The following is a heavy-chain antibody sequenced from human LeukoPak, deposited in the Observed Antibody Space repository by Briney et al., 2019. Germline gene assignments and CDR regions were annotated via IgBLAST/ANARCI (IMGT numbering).Heavy chain of an antibody. Sequence: ASVKVSCKASGYTFTSYYIHWVRQAPGQGLEWMGRINPSGETTTYAQKFQGRVSMTRDTSTSTVYMALSSLRSEDTAVYYCARGYEVGSYDYWGQGTLVTVSS. D-gene: IGHD1-26*01. CDR1: GYTFTSYY. V-gene: IGHV1-46*01. J-gene: IGHJ4*02. CDR3: ARGYEVGSYDY. CDR2: INPSGETT.